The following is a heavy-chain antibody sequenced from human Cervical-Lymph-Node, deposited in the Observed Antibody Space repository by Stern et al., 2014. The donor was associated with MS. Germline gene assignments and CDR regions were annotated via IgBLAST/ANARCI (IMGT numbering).Heavy chain of an antibody. D-gene: IGHD3-22*01. CDR2: IVVGRGNK. Sequence: QLVQSGPEVKKPGTSVKVSCKASGFTFTSSAVQWVRQARGQRLEWIGMIVVGRGNKNEAQKFQERVTITRDMSTSTAYMELSSLRSEYTAVYYWAAKKDYYDSSGDDAFDIWGQGTMVTVSS. CDR1: GFTFTSSA. V-gene: IGHV1-58*01. CDR3: AAKKDYYDSSGDDAFDI. J-gene: IGHJ3*02.